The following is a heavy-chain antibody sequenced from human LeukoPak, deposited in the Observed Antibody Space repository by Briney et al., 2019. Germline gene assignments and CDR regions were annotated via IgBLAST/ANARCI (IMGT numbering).Heavy chain of an antibody. CDR3: ASEGSAAAGFYLW. V-gene: IGHV3-7*01. Sequence: GESLRLSCAASGFTFSSYWMSWVRQAPGKGLEWVANIKQDGSEKYYVDSVKGRFTISRDNAKNSLYLQMNSLRAEDTAVYYCASEGSAAAGFYLWWGQGTLVTVSS. CDR1: GFTFSSYW. CDR2: IKQDGSEK. J-gene: IGHJ4*02. D-gene: IGHD6-13*01.